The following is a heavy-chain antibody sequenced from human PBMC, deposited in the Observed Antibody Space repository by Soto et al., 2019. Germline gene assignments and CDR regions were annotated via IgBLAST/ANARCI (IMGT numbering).Heavy chain of an antibody. J-gene: IGHJ4*02. D-gene: IGHD4-17*01. CDR1: GFPFSDYY. CDR2: ISSSGSTI. V-gene: IGHV3-11*01. CDR3: AIYGDYTIDC. Sequence: GGSLTLSCAASGFPFSDYYMSWIRPAPGKGLVWVSYISSSGSTIYYADSVKGRFTTSRDNAKNSLYLQMNSLRAEDTAVYYCAIYGDYTIDCWGQGTLVTVSA.